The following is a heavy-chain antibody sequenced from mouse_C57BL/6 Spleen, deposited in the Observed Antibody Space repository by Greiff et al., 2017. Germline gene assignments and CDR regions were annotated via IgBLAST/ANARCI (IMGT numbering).Heavy chain of an antibody. CDR2: IDPSDSYT. CDR1: GYTFTSYW. Sequence: QVQLQQPGAELVMPGASVKLSCKASGYTFTSYWMHWVKQRPGQGLEWIGEIDPSDSYTNYNQKFKGKSTLTVDKSSSTAYMQLSSLTSEDSAVHYCARHYSTSYAMDYWGQGTSVTVSS. J-gene: IGHJ4*01. D-gene: IGHD2-5*01. CDR3: ARHYSTSYAMDY. V-gene: IGHV1-69*01.